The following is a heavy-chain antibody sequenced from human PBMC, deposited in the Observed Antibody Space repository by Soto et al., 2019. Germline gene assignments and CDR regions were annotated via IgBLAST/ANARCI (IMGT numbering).Heavy chain of an antibody. V-gene: IGHV1-2*04. J-gene: IGHJ6*02. CDR2: INPNSGGT. D-gene: IGHD2-15*01. CDR1: GYTFTGYY. Sequence: ASVKVSCKASGYTFTGYYMHWVRQAPGQGLEWMGWINPNSGGTNYAQKFQGWVTMTRDTSISTAYMELSRLRSDDTAVDYCARDSSGGYCSGGSCYRAVYYYYGMDVWGQGTTVTVSS. CDR3: ARDSSGGYCSGGSCYRAVYYYYGMDV.